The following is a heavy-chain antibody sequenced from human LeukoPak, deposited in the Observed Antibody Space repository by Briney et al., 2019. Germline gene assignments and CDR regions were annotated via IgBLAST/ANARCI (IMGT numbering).Heavy chain of an antibody. CDR3: AGERRGGLSGNLGGLFASYYTYYYMDV. CDR2: INPTDGAT. CDR1: GYTFTKYY. V-gene: IGHV1-46*01. D-gene: IGHD1-26*01. J-gene: IGHJ6*03. Sequence: ASVKVSCKASGYTFTKYYIHWVRQAPGQGLEWMGMINPTDGATTYAQRFQGRVTMTRDMSTTTVYMDLRSLRSEDTAVCFGAGERRGGLSGNLGGLFASYYTYYYMDVWGRGTTVTV.